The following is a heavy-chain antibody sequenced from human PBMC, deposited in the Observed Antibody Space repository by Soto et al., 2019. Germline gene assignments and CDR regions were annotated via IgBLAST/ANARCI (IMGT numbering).Heavy chain of an antibody. V-gene: IGHV1-69*13. Sequence: SVKVSCKASGGTFSSYAISWVRQAPGQGLEWMGGIIPIFGTANYAQKFQGRVTITADESTSTAYMELSSLRSEDTAVYYRARDLSGIVVVPAATYYYYGMGVWGQGTTVTVSS. D-gene: IGHD2-2*01. J-gene: IGHJ6*02. CDR1: GGTFSSYA. CDR3: ARDLSGIVVVPAATYYYYGMGV. CDR2: IIPIFGTA.